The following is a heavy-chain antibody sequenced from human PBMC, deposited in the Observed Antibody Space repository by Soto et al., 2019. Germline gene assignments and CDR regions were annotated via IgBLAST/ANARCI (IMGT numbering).Heavy chain of an antibody. V-gene: IGHV5-51*01. J-gene: IGHJ6*02. CDR1: GYSFTSYW. CDR2: IYPGDSDT. Sequence: PGESLKISCKGSGYSFTSYWIGWVRQMPGKGLEWMGIIYPGDSDTRYSPSLQGQVTISADKSISTAYLQWSSLKASDTAMYYCARAPYEYCSGGSCSYYYYYYGMDVWGQGTTVTVSS. D-gene: IGHD2-15*01. CDR3: ARAPYEYCSGGSCSYYYYYYGMDV.